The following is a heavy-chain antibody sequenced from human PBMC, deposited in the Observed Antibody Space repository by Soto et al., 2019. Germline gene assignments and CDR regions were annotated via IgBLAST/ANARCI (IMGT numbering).Heavy chain of an antibody. CDR1: GYSFTSYW. J-gene: IGHJ6*02. D-gene: IGHD3-3*01. CDR2: IDRSDSYT. CDR3: ARLDFRCCYCGMDV. Sequence: RGESVKISCXASGYSFTSYWISWVRQIPGKGLEWMGWIDRSDSYTNYSPSVQGHVTISADKSISTAYLQRSSLKASDTAMYYCARLDFRCCYCGMDVWGQGTTVTVS. V-gene: IGHV5-10-1*01.